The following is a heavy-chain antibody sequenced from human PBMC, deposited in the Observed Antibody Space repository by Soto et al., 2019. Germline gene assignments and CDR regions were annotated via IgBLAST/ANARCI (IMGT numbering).Heavy chain of an antibody. CDR1: GGTFSSYA. Sequence: QVQLVQSGAEVKKPGSSVKVSCKVSGGTFSSYAISWVRQAPGQGLEWMGGIIPIFGTANYAQKFQGRVTITADESTSTADMELSSLRSEDTAVYYWARGGGVSRYVDTAMVVDYWGQGTLVTVSA. J-gene: IGHJ4*02. V-gene: IGHV1-69*01. CDR2: IIPIFGTA. D-gene: IGHD5-18*01. CDR3: ARGGGVSRYVDTAMVVDY.